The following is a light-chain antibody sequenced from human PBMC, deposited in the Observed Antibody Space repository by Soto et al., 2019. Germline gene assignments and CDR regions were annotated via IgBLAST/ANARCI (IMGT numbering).Light chain of an antibody. CDR1: SSDVGGYNY. CDR3: SSYTSSSTVV. Sequence: QSVLTQPASVSGSPGQSITISCTGTSSDVGGYNYVCWYQQHPGKAPKLMIYDVVNRPSGISDRFSGSKSANTASLTISGLQAEDEADYYCSSYTSSSTVVFGGGTQLTVL. V-gene: IGLV2-14*01. J-gene: IGLJ2*01. CDR2: DVV.